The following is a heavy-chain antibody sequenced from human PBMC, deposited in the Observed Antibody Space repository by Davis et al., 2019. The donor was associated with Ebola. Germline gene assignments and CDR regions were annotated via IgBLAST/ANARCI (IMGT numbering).Heavy chain of an antibody. CDR1: GFTFSGYA. J-gene: IGHJ4*02. D-gene: IGHD2-2*01. CDR2: IWYDGSNK. Sequence: GESLKISCAASGFTFSGYAMHWVRQAPGKGLEWVAVIWYDGSNKYYADSVKGRFTISRDNSKNTLYLQMNSLRAEDTAVYYCARDILNVPDYWGQGTLVTVSS. CDR3: ARDILNVPDY. V-gene: IGHV3-33*08.